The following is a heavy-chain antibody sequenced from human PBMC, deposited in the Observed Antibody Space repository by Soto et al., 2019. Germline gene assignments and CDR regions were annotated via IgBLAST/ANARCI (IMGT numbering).Heavy chain of an antibody. D-gene: IGHD4-17*01. CDR3: ARGVKYGAYSRWFDP. V-gene: IGHV1-8*01. CDR2: MNPNSGYT. CDR1: GSTFTSYD. Sequence: QVQLVQSGAEVKKPGASVKVSCKASGSTFTSYDINWVRQATGQGLEYLGWMNPNSGYTAYVQKFQGRRTMTWDTSITTAYMELSGLRSEDTALYFCARGVKYGAYSRWFDPWGQGTLVTVSS. J-gene: IGHJ5*02.